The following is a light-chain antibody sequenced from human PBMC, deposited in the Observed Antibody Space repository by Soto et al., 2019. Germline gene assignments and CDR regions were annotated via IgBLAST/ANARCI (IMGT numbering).Light chain of an antibody. J-gene: IGKJ4*01. CDR1: QGISSY. Sequence: DIQLTQSPSSLSASVGDRVTITCRVSQGISSYLNWYRQKPGKVPKLLIYSASNLQSGVPSRFSGSGYGTDFTLTIRCLQSEDFATYYCQQYYSYPLTFGGGTKVDIK. V-gene: IGKV1-27*01. CDR3: QQYYSYPLT. CDR2: SAS.